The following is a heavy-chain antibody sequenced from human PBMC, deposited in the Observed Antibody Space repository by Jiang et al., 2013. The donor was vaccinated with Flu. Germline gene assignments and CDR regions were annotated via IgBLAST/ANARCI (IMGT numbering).Heavy chain of an antibody. CDR3: ARRGLRGTNLIRAFDV. V-gene: IGHV4-34*01. J-gene: IGHJ3*01. CDR1: GGPFSGYH. D-gene: IGHD4/OR15-4a*01. CDR2: TNHSGRT. Sequence: LLKPSETLSLTCTLYGGPFSGYHWNWIRQPPGKGLEWVGETNHSGRTNYNSSLESRLTISVDTSKMQFSLNLNSVTAADTAIYYCARRGLRGTNLIRAFDVWGQGTLVTVSS.